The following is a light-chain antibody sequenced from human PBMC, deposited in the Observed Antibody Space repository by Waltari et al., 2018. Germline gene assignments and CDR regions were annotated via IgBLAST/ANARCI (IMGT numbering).Light chain of an antibody. J-gene: IGLJ3*02. CDR3: QVWDSSSDHRV. Sequence: SYILTQPPSVSVAPGQTARIPCGGNNIGSKTVHWYQQKPGQAPVLVVSADSDRPSGFRERVSDSNSGNTATLTISRVEAGDEADYYCQVWDSSSDHRVFGGGTTLTVL. CDR2: ADS. CDR1: NIGSKT. V-gene: IGLV3-21*02.